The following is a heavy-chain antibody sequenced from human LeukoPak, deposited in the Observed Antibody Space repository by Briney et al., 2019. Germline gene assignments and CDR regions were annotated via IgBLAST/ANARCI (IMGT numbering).Heavy chain of an antibody. J-gene: IGHJ4*02. D-gene: IGHD4-11*01. V-gene: IGHV3-21*01. CDR2: ITSSSAYT. CDR1: GFSVGNYN. Sequence: GGSLRLSCAAYGFSVGNYNMNWVRQAPGKGLEWVSLITSSSAYTYYADSVKGRFTISRDNANNSLYLQMNSLRVEDTAMYYCARDRPTIVTTIDYWGQGTLVTVSS. CDR3: ARDRPTIVTTIDY.